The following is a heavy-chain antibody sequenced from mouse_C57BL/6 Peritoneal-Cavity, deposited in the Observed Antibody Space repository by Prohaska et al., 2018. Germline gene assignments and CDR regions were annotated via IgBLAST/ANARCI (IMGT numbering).Heavy chain of an antibody. CDR1: GYTFTDYY. D-gene: IGHD1-1*01. CDR3: ARGVATVVAYYFDY. V-gene: IGHV1-19*01. CDR2: INPYNGGT. Sequence: PGASVHMSCKASGYTFTDYYMNWVKQSHGKSLEWIGVINPYNGGTSYNQKFKGKATLTVDKSSSTAYMELNSLTSEDSAVYYCARGVATVVAYYFDYWGQGTTLTVSS. J-gene: IGHJ2*01.